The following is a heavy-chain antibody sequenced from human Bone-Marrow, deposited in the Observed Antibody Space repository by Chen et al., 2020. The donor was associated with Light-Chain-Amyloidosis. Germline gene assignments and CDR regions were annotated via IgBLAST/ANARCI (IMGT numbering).Heavy chain of an antibody. Sequence: QLQLQESGSGLVKPSQTLSLTCIVSGGSVISGGYSWSWLRQPPGKGLEWIAYIYHSGSTYYNPSLKSRVNRSLDRSKNQISLRLSSVAAADTAIYYCAREKAASGPNYFDYWGEGTLVTVSS. D-gene: IGHD2-15*01. V-gene: IGHV4-30-2*01. CDR2: IYHSGST. J-gene: IGHJ4*02. CDR1: GGSVISGGYS. CDR3: AREKAASGPNYFDY.